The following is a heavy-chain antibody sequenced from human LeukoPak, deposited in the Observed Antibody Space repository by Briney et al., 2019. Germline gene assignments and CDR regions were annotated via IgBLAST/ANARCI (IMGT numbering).Heavy chain of an antibody. CDR1: GFTFSSYA. Sequence: GGSLRLSCAASGFTFSSYAMHWVRQAPGKGLEWVAVISYDGSNKYYADSVKGRFTISRDNSKNTLYLQMNSLRAEDTAVCYCASLRGGYYFDYWGQGTLVTVSS. V-gene: IGHV3-30-3*01. J-gene: IGHJ4*02. CDR2: ISYDGSNK. CDR3: ASLRGGYYFDY. D-gene: IGHD3-16*01.